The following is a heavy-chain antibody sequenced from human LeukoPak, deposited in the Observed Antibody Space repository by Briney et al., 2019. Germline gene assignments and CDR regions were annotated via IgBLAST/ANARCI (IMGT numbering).Heavy chain of an antibody. CDR1: GGSFSGYY. D-gene: IGHD1-1*01. Sequence: SETLSLTCAVYGGSFSGYYWSWIRQPPGKGLEWIGEINHSGSTNYNPSLKSRVTISVDTSKNQFSLKLSSVTAADTAVYYCARMYDWSGAWFDPWGQGTLATVSS. CDR3: ARMYDWSGAWFDP. V-gene: IGHV4-34*01. CDR2: INHSGST. J-gene: IGHJ5*02.